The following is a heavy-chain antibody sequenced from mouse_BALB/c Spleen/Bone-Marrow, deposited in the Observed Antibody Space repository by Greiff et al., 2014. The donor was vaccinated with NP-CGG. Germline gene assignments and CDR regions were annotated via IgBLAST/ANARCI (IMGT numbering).Heavy chain of an antibody. V-gene: IGHV1-9*01. CDR1: GYTFSSYW. J-gene: IGHJ2*01. Sequence: VKLQESGAELMKPGASVKISCKATGYTFSSYWIEWIKQRPGHGPEWIGEILPGSVTTNYNGRFKGKATFTADTSSNTAYMQLSSLTSEDPAVYYCARDHFDHWGPGTTLTVSS. CDR2: ILPGSVTT. CDR3: ARDHFDH.